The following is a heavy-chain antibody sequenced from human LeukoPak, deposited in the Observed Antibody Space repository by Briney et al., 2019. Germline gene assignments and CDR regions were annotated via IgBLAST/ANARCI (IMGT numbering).Heavy chain of an antibody. J-gene: IGHJ3*02. CDR2: IYPTESVT. V-gene: IGHV5-51*01. Sequence: GESLKISCKGSGYSFTTYWIGWVRQMPGKGLEWMGSIYPTESVTRYTPSFQGQVTISVDRSIRTAYLQWSRLKASDSAMFYCARDRLEGDAFDIWGEGTMVTVSS. CDR3: ARDRLEGDAFDI. D-gene: IGHD1-1*01. CDR1: GYSFTTYW.